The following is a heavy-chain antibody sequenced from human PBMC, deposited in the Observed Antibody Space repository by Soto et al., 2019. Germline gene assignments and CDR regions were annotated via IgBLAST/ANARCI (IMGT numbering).Heavy chain of an antibody. J-gene: IGHJ6*02. Sequence: EVQVVESGGGIVQPGGSLRLSCAASGFTFSTYWMHWVRQAPGKGLVWVSRIKYDGITTNYADSVKGRFTISRDNAKNTVYLQANSLRAEDTAVYHYVRGGLGYYGMDVWGQGTTVTVSS. V-gene: IGHV3-74*01. CDR2: IKYDGITT. CDR1: GFTFSTYW. D-gene: IGHD6-19*01. CDR3: VRGGLGYYGMDV.